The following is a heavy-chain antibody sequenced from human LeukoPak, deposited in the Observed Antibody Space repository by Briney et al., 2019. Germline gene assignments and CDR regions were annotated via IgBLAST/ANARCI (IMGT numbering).Heavy chain of an antibody. D-gene: IGHD1-26*01. V-gene: IGHV4-59*01. J-gene: IGHJ4*02. Sequence: KPSETLSLTCTVSGVSISSYYWSWIRQPPGKGLEWIGYIYYSGSTNYNPSLKSRVTISVDTSKNQFSLKLSSVTAADTAVYYCASIMGHFDFWGPGTLVTVFS. CDR3: ASIMGHFDF. CDR2: IYYSGST. CDR1: GVSISSYY.